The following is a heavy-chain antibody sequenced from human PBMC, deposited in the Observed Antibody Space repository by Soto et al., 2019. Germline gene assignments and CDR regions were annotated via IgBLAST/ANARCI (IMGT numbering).Heavy chain of an antibody. CDR3: ARVRANDYEIDY. Sequence: EVQLVESGGGLVQPGGSLRLSCAASGFMFGSYWMTWVRHAPGKGLEWVANIKRAGSEKFYVDSVKGRFTISRDNADNSLFLHMNSLRAEDTAIYYCARVRANDYEIDYWGQGALVTVS. V-gene: IGHV3-7*03. J-gene: IGHJ4*02. D-gene: IGHD4-17*01. CDR2: IKRAGSEK. CDR1: GFMFGSYW.